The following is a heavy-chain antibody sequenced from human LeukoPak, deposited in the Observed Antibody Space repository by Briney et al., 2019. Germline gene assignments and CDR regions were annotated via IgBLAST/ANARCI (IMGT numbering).Heavy chain of an antibody. CDR2: ISYDGSKK. Sequence: GGSLRLSCAASGFIFRNYGMHWVRQAPGKGLEWVAVISYDGSKKYFADSVKGRFTVSRDDSKNTVYLQMNSLRPDDTAVYYCATPLSGTYSSYSGLDVWGQGTPVTVSS. D-gene: IGHD1-26*01. CDR3: ATPLSGTYSSYSGLDV. J-gene: IGHJ6*02. V-gene: IGHV3-30*03. CDR1: GFIFRNYG.